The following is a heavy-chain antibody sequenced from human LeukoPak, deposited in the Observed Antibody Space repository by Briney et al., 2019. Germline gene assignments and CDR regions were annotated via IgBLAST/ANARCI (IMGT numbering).Heavy chain of an antibody. CDR2: IIPIFGTA. CDR1: GGTFSSYA. CDR3: AKAFTMIVAPTDLDY. V-gene: IGHV1-69*05. Sequence: GASVKVSCKASGGTFSSYAISWVRQAPGQGLEWMGRIIPIFGTANYAQKFQGRVTITTDESTSTAYMELSSLRSEDTAVYYCAKAFTMIVAPTDLDYWGQGTLVTVSS. D-gene: IGHD3-22*01. J-gene: IGHJ4*02.